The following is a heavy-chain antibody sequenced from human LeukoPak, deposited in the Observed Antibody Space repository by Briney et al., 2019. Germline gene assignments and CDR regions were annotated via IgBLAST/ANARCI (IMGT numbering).Heavy chain of an antibody. V-gene: IGHV3-30-3*01. Sequence: GGSLRLSCAASGFTFSSYAVHWVRQAPGKGLEWVAVISYDGSNKYYADSVKGRFTISRDNSKNTLYLQMNSLRAEDTAVYYCARDRYDIYDSSGYPKEGLDYWGQGTLVTVSS. CDR2: ISYDGSNK. J-gene: IGHJ4*02. D-gene: IGHD3-22*01. CDR3: ARDRYDIYDSSGYPKEGLDY. CDR1: GFTFSSYA.